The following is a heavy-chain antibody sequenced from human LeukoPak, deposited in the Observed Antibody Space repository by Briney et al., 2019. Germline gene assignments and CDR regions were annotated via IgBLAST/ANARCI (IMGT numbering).Heavy chain of an antibody. Sequence: SETLSLTCAVYGGSFSGYYWSWIRQPPGKGLEWIGYIYYSGSANYNPSLKNRVTISIDTSKNQFSLKLSFVTAADTAVYYCARGHTAMVVNYWGQGTLVTVSS. V-gene: IGHV4-59*01. CDR3: ARGHTAMVVNY. CDR2: IYYSGSA. J-gene: IGHJ4*02. CDR1: GGSFSGYY. D-gene: IGHD5-18*01.